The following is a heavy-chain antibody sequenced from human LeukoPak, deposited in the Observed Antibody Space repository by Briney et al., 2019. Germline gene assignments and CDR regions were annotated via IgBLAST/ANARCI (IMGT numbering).Heavy chain of an antibody. J-gene: IGHJ4*02. CDR3: ARGVVGATIDY. V-gene: IGHV4-38-2*02. CDR1: GGSISSYY. D-gene: IGHD1-26*01. CDR2: IYHSGST. Sequence: SETLSLTCTVSGGSISSYYWSWIRQPPGKGLEWIGSIYHSGSTYYNPSLKSRVTISVDTSKNQFSLKLSSVTAADTAVYYCARGVVGATIDYWGQGTLVTVSS.